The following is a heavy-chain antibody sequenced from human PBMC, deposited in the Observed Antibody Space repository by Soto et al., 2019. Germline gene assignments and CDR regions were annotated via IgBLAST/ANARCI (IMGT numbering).Heavy chain of an antibody. CDR2: IYYSGST. D-gene: IGHD4-4*01. CDR1: GGSISSSSYY. J-gene: IGHJ6*02. V-gene: IGHV4-39*01. CDR3: ARYRGGNPVTRGMDV. Sequence: QLQLQESGPGLVKPSETLSLTCTVSGGSISSSSYYWGWIRQPPGKGLEWIGSIYYSGSTYYNPSLKRRVTISVDTSKNQSSLKLSSVTAADTAVYYCARYRGGNPVTRGMDVWGQGTTVTVSS.